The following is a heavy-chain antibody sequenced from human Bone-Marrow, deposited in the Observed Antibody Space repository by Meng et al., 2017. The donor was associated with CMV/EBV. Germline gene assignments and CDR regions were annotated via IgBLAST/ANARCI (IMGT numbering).Heavy chain of an antibody. CDR2: IIPILGIA. D-gene: IGHD3-3*01. V-gene: IGHV1-69*02. J-gene: IGHJ6*01. Sequence: SVKVSCKASGGTFSSYTISWVRQAPGQGLEWMGRIIPILGIANYAQKFQGRVTITRNTSIGTAYMELSSLRSKDTAVYYLARWQDTYYGFWSGYPSYYYYGMAVWGRGSTVTGSS. CDR1: GGTFSSYT. CDR3: ARWQDTYYGFWSGYPSYYYYGMAV.